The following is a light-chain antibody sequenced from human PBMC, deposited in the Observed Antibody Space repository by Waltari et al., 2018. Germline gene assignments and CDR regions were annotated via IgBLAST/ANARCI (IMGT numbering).Light chain of an antibody. CDR2: LGS. Sequence: DIVMTQSPLSLPVTPGEPASISCRFSQSLLHSNGYNYFDWYLQKPGQSPQLLIYLGSNRASGVPDRFSGSGSGTDFTLKISRVEAEDVGVYYCMQALQTPLTFGPGTKVDIK. J-gene: IGKJ3*01. CDR1: QSLLHSNGYNY. V-gene: IGKV2-28*01. CDR3: MQALQTPLT.